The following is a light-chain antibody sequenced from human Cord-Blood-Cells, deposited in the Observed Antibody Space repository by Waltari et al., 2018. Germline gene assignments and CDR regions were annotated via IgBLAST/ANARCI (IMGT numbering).Light chain of an antibody. CDR3: AAWDDSLSGWV. Sequence: QSVLTQPPSASGTPGQRVTIPCSGSSSNIGSNYVYWYQQLPGTAPKLLIYRNNQRPSGVPDRFSGSKSGTSAPLAISGLRSEDEADYYCAAWDDSLSGWVFGGGTKLTVL. CDR1: SSNIGSNY. V-gene: IGLV1-47*01. J-gene: IGLJ3*02. CDR2: RNN.